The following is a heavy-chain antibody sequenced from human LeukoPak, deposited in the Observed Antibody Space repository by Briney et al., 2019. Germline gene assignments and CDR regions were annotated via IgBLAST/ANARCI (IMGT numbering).Heavy chain of an antibody. CDR3: ARDRHGSGSAHTFDP. CDR2: IYYSGST. Sequence: SETLSLTCTVSGDSITSTNYYWSWIRQPPGKGLEWIAYIYYSGSTNYNPSLKSRVTISIDTSKNQFSLKLRSVTAADTAVYYCARDRHGSGSAHTFDPWGQGTLVTVSS. D-gene: IGHD3-10*01. V-gene: IGHV4-61*01. J-gene: IGHJ5*02. CDR1: GDSITSTNYY.